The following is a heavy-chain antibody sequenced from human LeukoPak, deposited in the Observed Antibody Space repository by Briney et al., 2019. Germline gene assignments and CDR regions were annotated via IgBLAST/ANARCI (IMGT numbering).Heavy chain of an antibody. J-gene: IGHJ1*01. V-gene: IGHV1-2*02. D-gene: IGHD4-17*01. CDR3: ARDLLYGDYVYFQH. CDR1: GYTFTGYY. CDR2: INPSSGGT. Sequence: GASVKVSCKASGYTFTGYYMHWVRQAPGQGLEWMGWINPSSGGTNYAQKFQGRVTMTRDTSISTAYMELSRLRSDDTAVYYCARDLLYGDYVYFQHWGQGTLVTVSS.